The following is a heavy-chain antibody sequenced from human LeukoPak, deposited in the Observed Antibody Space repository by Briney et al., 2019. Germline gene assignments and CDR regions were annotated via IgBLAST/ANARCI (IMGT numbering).Heavy chain of an antibody. CDR3: ARQSRFSGYIDY. J-gene: IGHJ4*02. D-gene: IGHD3-10*01. CDR1: GGSISSSSYY. V-gene: IGHV4-39*01. CDR2: IYYSGST. Sequence: SETLSLTCTVSGGSISSSSYYWGWIRQPPGKGLEWIGSIYYSGSTYYNPSLKSRVTISVDTSKNQFSLKLSSVTAADTVVYYCARQSRFSGYIDYWGQGTLVTVSS.